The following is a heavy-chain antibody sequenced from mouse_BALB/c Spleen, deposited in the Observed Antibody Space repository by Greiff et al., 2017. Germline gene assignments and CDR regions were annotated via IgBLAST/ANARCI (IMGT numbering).Heavy chain of an antibody. CDR3: TREEVY. CDR2: IYPSDSYT. J-gene: IGHJ4*01. V-gene: IGHV1-69*02. CDR1: GYTFTSYW. Sequence: QVQLQQSGAELVRPGASVKLSCKASGYTFTSYWINWVKQRPGQGLEWIGNIYPSDSYTNYNQKFKDKATLTVDKSSSTAYMQLSSPTSEDSAVYYCTREEVYWGQGTSVTVSS.